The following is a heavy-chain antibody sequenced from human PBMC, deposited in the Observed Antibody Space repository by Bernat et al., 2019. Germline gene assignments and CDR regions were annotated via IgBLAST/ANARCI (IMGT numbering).Heavy chain of an antibody. Sequence: EVQLVESGGGLVQPGGSLRLSCVGSGFTFSTYWMSWVRQAPGKGLEWVANIKEDGTEKDYVDSVKGRFTISRDNAKNSLYLQMSSLRAEDTAMYYCARVVTLSGYYGRVPDYFDYWGQGTLVTVSS. CDR1: GFTFSTYW. J-gene: IGHJ4*02. V-gene: IGHV3-7*03. CDR3: ARVVTLSGYYGRVPDYFDY. CDR2: IKEDGTEK. D-gene: IGHD5-12*01.